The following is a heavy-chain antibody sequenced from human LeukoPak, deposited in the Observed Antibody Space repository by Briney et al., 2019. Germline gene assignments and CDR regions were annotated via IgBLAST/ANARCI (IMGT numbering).Heavy chain of an antibody. CDR3: ARGPNSNWSGLDF. V-gene: IGHV3-74*01. CDR1: GFSFSGHW. D-gene: IGHD6-6*01. CDR2: ISPTGSTT. Sequence: GGSLRLSCAASGFSFSGHWMHWARQLPGKGLVWVSRISPTGSTTSYADSVKGRFTVSRDNAKNTLYLQVNNLRAEDTAVYYCARGPNSNWSGLDFWGQGTLVTVSS. J-gene: IGHJ4*02.